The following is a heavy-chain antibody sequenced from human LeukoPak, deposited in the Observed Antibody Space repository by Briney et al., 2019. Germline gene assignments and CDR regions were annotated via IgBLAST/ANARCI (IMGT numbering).Heavy chain of an antibody. V-gene: IGHV1-18*01. D-gene: IGHD7-27*01. CDR1: GYTFINYG. CDR2: ISAYNGNT. CDR3: ARDLTAGRLVAGVVY. J-gene: IGHJ4*02. Sequence: ASVKVSCKASGYTFINYGISWVRQAPGQGLAWMGWISAYNGNTNYAQKFQGRVTMTTDTSTYTVYMELRSLRSDDTAVYYCARDLTAGRLVAGVVYWGQGTLVTVSS.